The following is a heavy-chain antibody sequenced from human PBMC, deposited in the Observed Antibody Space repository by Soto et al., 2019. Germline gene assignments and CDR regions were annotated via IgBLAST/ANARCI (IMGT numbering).Heavy chain of an antibody. J-gene: IGHJ6*02. CDR2: TYYRSKWYN. D-gene: IGHD6-19*01. CDR1: GGSVCSNSAA. Sequence: SQTLSLTGAMCGGSVCSNSAAWNWIRQSPSRLLEWLGRTYYRSKWYNDYAVSVKSRITINPDTSKNQFSLQLNSVTPEDTAVYYCARGSPYSSGRSPHYYYYYGMDVWGHGTTVTVSS. V-gene: IGHV6-1*01. CDR3: ARGSPYSSGRSPHYYYYYGMDV.